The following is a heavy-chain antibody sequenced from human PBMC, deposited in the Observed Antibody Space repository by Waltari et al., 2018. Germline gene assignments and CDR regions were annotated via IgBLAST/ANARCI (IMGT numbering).Heavy chain of an antibody. V-gene: IGHV1-24*01. Sequence: QVQLVQSGAEVKKPGASVKVSCKVSGYTLNELSIHWVRQAPRKGLEWMGGFDPEDGETIYAQKVQGRITMTEDTSTDTAYMELSSLRSEDTAVYYCATYPEIFAVVKGWFDPWGQGTLVTVSS. D-gene: IGHD3-3*01. CDR1: GYTLNELS. CDR2: FDPEDGET. CDR3: ATYPEIFAVVKGWFDP. J-gene: IGHJ5*02.